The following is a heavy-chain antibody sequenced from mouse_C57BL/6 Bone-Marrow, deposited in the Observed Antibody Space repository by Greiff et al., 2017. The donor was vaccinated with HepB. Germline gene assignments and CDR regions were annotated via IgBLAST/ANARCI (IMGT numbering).Heavy chain of an antibody. CDR2: ISSGGDYT. CDR3: TSEGLWFAY. J-gene: IGHJ3*01. CDR1: GFTFSSYA. Sequence: EVKLQESGEGLVKPGGSLKLSCAASGFTFSSYAMSWVRQTPEKGLEWVAYISSGGDYTYYAETVKGRFTIARDNSRNTLYLQMSRLKSEDTALYCCTSEGLWFAYWCQGNLVTVSA. V-gene: IGHV5-9-1*02. D-gene: IGHD3-1*01.